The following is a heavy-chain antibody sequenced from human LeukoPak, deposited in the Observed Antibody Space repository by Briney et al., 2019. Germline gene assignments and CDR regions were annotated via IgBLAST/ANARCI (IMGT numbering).Heavy chain of an antibody. D-gene: IGHD2-8*01. V-gene: IGHV4-4*02. CDR1: GGSISSSNW. CDR3: ARAGDRGTNPPGWDYFDY. Sequence: PSGTLSLTCAVSGGSISSSNWWSWVRQPPGKGLEWIGETYHSGSTNYNPSLKSRVTISVDKSKNQFSLKLSSVTAADTAVYYCARAGDRGTNPPGWDYFDYWGQGTLVTVSS. J-gene: IGHJ4*02. CDR2: TYHSGST.